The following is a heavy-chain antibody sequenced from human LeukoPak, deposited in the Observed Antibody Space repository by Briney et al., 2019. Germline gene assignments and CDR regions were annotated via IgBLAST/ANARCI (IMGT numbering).Heavy chain of an antibody. CDR1: GFTFSNAW. Sequence: GGSLRLSCSASGFTFSNAWMSWVRQAPGKGLEWVSYISSSGSTIYYADSVKGRFTISRDNAKNSLYLQMNSLRAEDTAVYYCARENYYGSGSYYNWFDPWGQGTLVTVSS. CDR3: ARENYYGSGSYYNWFDP. D-gene: IGHD3-10*01. CDR2: ISSSGSTI. V-gene: IGHV3-11*04. J-gene: IGHJ5*02.